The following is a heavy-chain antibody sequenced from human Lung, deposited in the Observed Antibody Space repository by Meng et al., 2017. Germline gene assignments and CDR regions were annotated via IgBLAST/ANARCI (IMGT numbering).Heavy chain of an antibody. CDR1: GFPFRRNA. V-gene: IGHV3-30*11. J-gene: IGHJ4*02. CDR3: ARNNYGDYYFDY. CDR2: ISYDGSNQ. D-gene: IGHD4-17*01. Sequence: QLVEAGGGLVQPGRSRRLSWSASGFPFRRNAMHWVRQAPGKGLEWVAAISYDGSNQHYADSVKGRFTISRDNYENTLYLQMNSLRAEDTAVYYCARNNYGDYYFDYWGQGTLVTVSS.